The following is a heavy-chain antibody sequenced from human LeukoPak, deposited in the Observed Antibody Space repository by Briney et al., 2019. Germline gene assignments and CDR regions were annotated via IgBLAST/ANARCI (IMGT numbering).Heavy chain of an antibody. CDR1: GFTFRSYW. V-gene: IGHV3-74*01. CDR2: VNGDGSST. Sequence: GGSLRLSCEVSGFTFRSYWMHWVRQAPGKGLVWVSRVNGDGSSTTYADSVKGRFTISRDSAKNTLHLQMNSLRAEDTAVYYCARETDSTLFDYWGQGTLVTVSS. CDR3: ARETDSTLFDY. J-gene: IGHJ4*02. D-gene: IGHD2-2*01.